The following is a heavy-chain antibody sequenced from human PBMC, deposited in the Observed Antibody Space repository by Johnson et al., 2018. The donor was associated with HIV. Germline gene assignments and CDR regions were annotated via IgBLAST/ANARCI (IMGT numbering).Heavy chain of an antibody. V-gene: IGHV3-30-3*01. Sequence: QVQLVESGGGVVQPGRSLRLSCAASGFTFSSYAMHWVRQAPGKGLEWVAVISYDGSNKYYADSVKGRFTISRDNSKNTLYLQMNSLKTEDTAVYHFTTTRILWFGELSHAFYIWGQGTMVTVSS. J-gene: IGHJ3*02. CDR3: TTTRILWFGELSHAFYI. CDR1: GFTFSSYA. D-gene: IGHD3-10*01. CDR2: ISYDGSNK.